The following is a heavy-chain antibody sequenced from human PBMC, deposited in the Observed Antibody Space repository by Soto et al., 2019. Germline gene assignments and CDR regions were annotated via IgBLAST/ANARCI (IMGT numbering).Heavy chain of an antibody. CDR1: GGSISSSPYY. CDR3: ARHGPLSNNWNQLDY. Sequence: QLQLQESGPGLVKPSETLSLPCTVSGGSISSSPYYWGWIRQPPGKGLEWIGNIYYNGNTFYNPSLKSRVTISVNTSKNQFSLKLSSVTAADTAVYYCARHGPLSNNWNQLDYWGQGTLVTVSS. D-gene: IGHD1-1*01. J-gene: IGHJ4*02. V-gene: IGHV4-39*01. CDR2: IYYNGNT.